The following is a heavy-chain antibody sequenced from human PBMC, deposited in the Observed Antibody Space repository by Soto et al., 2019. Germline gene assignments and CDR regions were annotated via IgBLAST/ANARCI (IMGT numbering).Heavy chain of an antibody. CDR2: FYPGDSQI. CDR1: RYNFDTYW. CDR3: ARSKYSTNWSHGIDV. V-gene: IGHV5-51*01. Sequence: GESLKISCQGSRYNFDTYWLGWVRQMAWKGLELMVIFYPGDSQIKYSPSFQGQISISVDKSTSTAYLQWSSLKASDTAMYYCARSKYSTNWSHGIDVWGQGTTVTVS. J-gene: IGHJ6*02. D-gene: IGHD3-3*01.